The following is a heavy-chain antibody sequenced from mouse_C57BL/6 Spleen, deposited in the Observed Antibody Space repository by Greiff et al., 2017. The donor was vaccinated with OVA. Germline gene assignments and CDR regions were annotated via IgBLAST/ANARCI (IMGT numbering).Heavy chain of an antibody. CDR3: ARSDYGSSYRYFDV. CDR2: IYIGNGYT. Sequence: VQLQQSGAELVRPGSSVKMSCKTSGYTFTSYGINWVKQRPGQGLEWIGYIYIGNGYTEYTEKFKGKATLTSDTSSSTAYMQLSSLTSEDSAIYFCARSDYGSSYRYFDVWGTGTTVTVSS. CDR1: GYTFTSYG. D-gene: IGHD1-1*01. V-gene: IGHV1-58*01. J-gene: IGHJ1*03.